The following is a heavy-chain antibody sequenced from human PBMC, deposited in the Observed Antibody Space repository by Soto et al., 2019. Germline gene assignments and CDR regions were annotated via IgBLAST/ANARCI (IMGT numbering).Heavy chain of an antibody. CDR1: GGSISSYY. V-gene: IGHV4-59*01. CDR3: ARDLGITMVRGVADNWFDP. J-gene: IGHJ5*02. D-gene: IGHD3-10*01. Sequence: SETLSLTCTVSGGSISSYYWSWIRQSPGKGLEWIGYIYYSGSTNYNPSLKSRVTISVDTSKNQFSLKLSSVTAADTAVYYCARDLGITMVRGVADNWFDPWGQGTLVTVSS. CDR2: IYYSGST.